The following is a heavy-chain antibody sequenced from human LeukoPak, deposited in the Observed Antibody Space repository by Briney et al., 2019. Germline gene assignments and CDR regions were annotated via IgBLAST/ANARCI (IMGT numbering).Heavy chain of an antibody. CDR3: ARDQGGPAATYYYYYGMDV. V-gene: IGHV3-7*01. J-gene: IGHJ6*02. CDR1: GFTFSSYW. Sequence: GGSLRLSCAASGFTFSSYWMSWVRQAPGKGLEWVANIKQDGSEKYYVDSVKGRFTISRDNAKNSLYLQMNSLRAEDTAVNYCARDQGGPAATYYYYYGMDVWGQGTTVTVSS. CDR2: IKQDGSEK. D-gene: IGHD2-15*01.